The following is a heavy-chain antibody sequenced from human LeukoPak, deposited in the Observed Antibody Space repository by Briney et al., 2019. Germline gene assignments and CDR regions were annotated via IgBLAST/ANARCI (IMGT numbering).Heavy chain of an antibody. CDR1: EFTFSAYW. V-gene: IGHV3-74*01. CDR2: IRGDGGMT. J-gene: IGHJ4*02. CDR3: ARDCSESSGHYYKIGLDY. Sequence: GGSLRLSCAASEFTFSAYWMHWVRQAPGKGLVWVSRIRGDGGMTSYADSVKGRFTISRDNAKNTLYLQMNSLRLEDTAVYYCARDCSESSGHYYKIGLDYWGQGTLVTVSS. D-gene: IGHD3-22*01.